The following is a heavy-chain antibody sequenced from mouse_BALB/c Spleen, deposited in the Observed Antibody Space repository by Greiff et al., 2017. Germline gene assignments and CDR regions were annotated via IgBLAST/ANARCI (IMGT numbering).Heavy chain of an antibody. CDR2: IYWDDDK. V-gene: IGHV8-12*01. CDR3: ARGTTANFDY. D-gene: IGHD1-2*01. Sequence: SGPGILQPSQTLSLTCSFSGFSLSTSDMGVSWIRQPSGKGLEWLAHIYWDDDKRYNPSLKSRLTISKDTSSNQVFLKITSVDTADTATYYCARGTTANFDYWGQGTTLTVSS. CDR1: GFSLSTSDMG. J-gene: IGHJ2*01.